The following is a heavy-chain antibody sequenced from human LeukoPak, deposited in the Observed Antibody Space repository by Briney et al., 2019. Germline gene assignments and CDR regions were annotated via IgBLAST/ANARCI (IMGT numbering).Heavy chain of an antibody. D-gene: IGHD5-24*01. V-gene: IGHV1-69*13. Sequence: GASVKVSCKASGGTFSSYAISWVRQAPGQGLEWMGGIIPIFGTANYAQKFQGRVTITADESTSTAYMELSSLRSEDTAVYYCARVLRHGYNKGFSFDYWGQGTLVTVSS. CDR3: ARVLRHGYNKGFSFDY. CDR2: IIPIFGTA. J-gene: IGHJ4*02. CDR1: GGTFSSYA.